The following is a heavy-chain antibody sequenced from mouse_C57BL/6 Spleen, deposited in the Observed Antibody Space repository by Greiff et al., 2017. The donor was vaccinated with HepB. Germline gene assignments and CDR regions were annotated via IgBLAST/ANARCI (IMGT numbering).Heavy chain of an antibody. V-gene: IGHV1-50*01. CDR2: IDPSDSYT. Sequence: QVQLQQPGAELVKPGASVKLSCKASGYTFTSYWMQWVKQRPGQGLEWIGEIDPSDSYTNYNQKFKGKATLTVDTSSSPAYMQLSSLTSEDSAVYDCARGQPSYWGQGTLVTVSA. D-gene: IGHD6-1*01. J-gene: IGHJ3*01. CDR3: ARGQPSY. CDR1: GYTFTSYW.